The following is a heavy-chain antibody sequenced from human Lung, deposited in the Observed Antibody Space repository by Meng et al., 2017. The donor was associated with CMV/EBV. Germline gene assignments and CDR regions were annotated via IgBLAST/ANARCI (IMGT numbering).Heavy chain of an antibody. J-gene: IGHJ4*02. CDR3: ARYYDFWSGYQVANYYFDY. CDR1: GFTFSSYS. CDR2: ISSSSSYI. Sequence: PXAASGFTFSSYSMNWVRQAPGKGLEWVSSISSSSSYIYYADSVKGRFTISRDNAKNSLYLQMNSLRAEDTAVYYCARYYDFWSGYQVANYYFDYWGQGXLVTVSS. D-gene: IGHD3-3*01. V-gene: IGHV3-21*01.